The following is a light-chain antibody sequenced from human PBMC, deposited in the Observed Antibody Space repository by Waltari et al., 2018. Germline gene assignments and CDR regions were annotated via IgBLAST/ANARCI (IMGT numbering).Light chain of an antibody. CDR2: ADS. Sequence: EIVMTQSPGTPCLSPGQRATLHCRASQSVNSNLAWYQQKPGQAPRFLMYADSTRASGVPDRFSVSGSGTDFTLTISSLQSEDFAIYYCQQYGEWPRTFGQGTKVEI. J-gene: IGKJ1*01. V-gene: IGKV3-15*01. CDR1: QSVNSN. CDR3: QQYGEWPRT.